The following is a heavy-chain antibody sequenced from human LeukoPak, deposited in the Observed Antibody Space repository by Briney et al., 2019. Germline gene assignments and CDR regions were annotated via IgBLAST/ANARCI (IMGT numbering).Heavy chain of an antibody. J-gene: IGHJ4*02. CDR2: ISGSGGST. D-gene: IGHD6-13*01. Sequence: GGSLRLSCAASGFTSSSYGMHWVRQAPGKGLEWVSAISGSGGSTYYADSVKGRFTISRDNSKNTLYLQMNSLRAEDTAVYYCAKDRWSSWYFDYWGQGTLVTVSS. CDR3: AKDRWSSWYFDY. V-gene: IGHV3-23*01. CDR1: GFTSSSYG.